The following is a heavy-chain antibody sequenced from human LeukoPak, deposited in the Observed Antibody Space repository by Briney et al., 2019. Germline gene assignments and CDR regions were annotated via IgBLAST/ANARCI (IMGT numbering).Heavy chain of an antibody. J-gene: IGHJ5*02. Sequence: GASVKVPCKASGYTFTSYDINWVRQAPGQGLEWMGWMNPNSGNTGYAQKFQGRVTMTRNTSISTAYMELSSLRSEDTAVYYCARVIRRGRSSRSFDPWGQGTLVTVS. CDR3: ARVIRRGRSSRSFDP. V-gene: IGHV1-8*01. CDR1: GYTFTSYD. D-gene: IGHD6-6*01. CDR2: MNPNSGNT.